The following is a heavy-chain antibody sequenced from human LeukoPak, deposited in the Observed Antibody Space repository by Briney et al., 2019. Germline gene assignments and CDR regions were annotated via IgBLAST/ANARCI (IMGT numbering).Heavy chain of an antibody. CDR3: AILHGNPRRDAFDI. V-gene: IGHV3-53*01. Sequence: PGGSLRLSCAASGFTVSSNYMSWVRQAPGKGLEWVSVIYSGGSTYYADSVKGRFTISRDNSKNTLYLQMNSLRAEDTAVYYCAILHGNPRRDAFDIWGQGTMVTVSS. CDR2: IYSGGST. J-gene: IGHJ3*02. CDR1: GFTVSSNY.